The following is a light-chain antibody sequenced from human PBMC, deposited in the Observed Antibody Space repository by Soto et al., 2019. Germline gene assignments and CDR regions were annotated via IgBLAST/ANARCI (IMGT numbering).Light chain of an antibody. Sequence: QSALPQPASVSGSPGQSITISCTGTSSDVGYYNFVSWYQQHPGKAPKLRIYEVSNRPSGVYNRVSASKSGNTASRTISGLQSEDEVDYHCSSYSGSTGFYVFGTGTKLTVL. CDR2: EVS. J-gene: IGLJ1*01. CDR1: SSDVGYYNF. CDR3: SSYSGSTGFYV. V-gene: IGLV2-14*01.